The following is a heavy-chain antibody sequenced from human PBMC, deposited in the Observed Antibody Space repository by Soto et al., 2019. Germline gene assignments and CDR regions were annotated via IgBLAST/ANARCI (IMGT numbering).Heavy chain of an antibody. J-gene: IGHJ6*02. CDR2: IWYDGSNK. V-gene: IGHV3-33*01. CDR1: GFTFSSYG. Sequence: QSGGSLRLSCAASGFTFSSYGMHWVRQAPGKGLEWVAVIWYDGSNKYYADSVKGRFTISRDNSKNTLYLQMNSLRAEDTAVHYCARDTVSGGDYYYGMDVWGQGTTVTVSS. D-gene: IGHD2-15*01. CDR3: ARDTVSGGDYYYGMDV.